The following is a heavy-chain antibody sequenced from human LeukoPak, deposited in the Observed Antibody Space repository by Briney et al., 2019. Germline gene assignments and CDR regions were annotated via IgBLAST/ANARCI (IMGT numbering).Heavy chain of an antibody. V-gene: IGHV1-8*01. J-gene: IGHJ4*02. CDR3: AIDGSYYGY. CDR1: GYTFTSYD. CDR2: MNPNSGNT. Sequence: AASVKVSCKASGYTFTSYDINWVRQATGQGLEWMGWMNPNSGNTGYAQKFQGRVTMTTDTSTSTAYMELRSLRSDDTAVYYCAIDGSYYGYWGQGTLVTVSS. D-gene: IGHD1-26*01.